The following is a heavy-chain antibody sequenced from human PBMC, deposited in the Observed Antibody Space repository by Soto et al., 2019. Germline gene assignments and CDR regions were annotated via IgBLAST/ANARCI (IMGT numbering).Heavy chain of an antibody. CDR1: GFTFSNYW. CDR3: ARLPGYSTGWTPFDF. D-gene: IGHD6-19*01. Sequence: GGSLRLSCAASGFTFSNYWMHWVRQAPGKGLVWVSRINSDGSTTSHADSVKGRFTISRDSAKNTLYLQMNRLRAEDTAVYYCARLPGYSTGWTPFDFWGQGTQVTVSS. J-gene: IGHJ4*02. CDR2: INSDGSTT. V-gene: IGHV3-74*01.